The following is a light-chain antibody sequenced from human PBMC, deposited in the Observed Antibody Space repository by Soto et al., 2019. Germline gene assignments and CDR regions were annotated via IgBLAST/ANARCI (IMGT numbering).Light chain of an antibody. Sequence: DIQMTQSPSTLSASVGDRVTITCRASPSISSWFAWYQQKPGKAPKLLIYDASSLESGVPSRFSGSGSGTEFTLTISSLQPGDFATYYCQQYNSYRGAFGPGTKVDIK. J-gene: IGKJ3*01. V-gene: IGKV1-5*01. CDR2: DAS. CDR1: PSISSW. CDR3: QQYNSYRGA.